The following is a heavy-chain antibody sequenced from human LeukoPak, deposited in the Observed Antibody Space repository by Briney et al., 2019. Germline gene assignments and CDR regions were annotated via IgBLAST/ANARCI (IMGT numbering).Heavy chain of an antibody. D-gene: IGHD6-25*01. CDR3: ARRGIAAAAHFDF. V-gene: IGHV4-39*01. J-gene: IGHJ4*02. CDR2: IFYTGSA. CDR1: GVSINNGRYY. Sequence: SETLSLTCTVSGVSINNGRYYWGWIRQPPGRRLEWIGSIFYTGSAHYHPSFESRVVITIDTANNQFSLRLPSVTAADTAVYFCARRGIAAAAHFDFWGQGSPVTVSS.